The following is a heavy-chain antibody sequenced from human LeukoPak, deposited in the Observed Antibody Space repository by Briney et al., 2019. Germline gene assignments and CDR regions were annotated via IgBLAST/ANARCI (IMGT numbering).Heavy chain of an antibody. CDR2: ISSSSSYI. J-gene: IGHJ3*02. Sequence: GGSLRLSCAASGFTFSSYGMNWVRQAPGKGLEWVSSISSSSSYIYYADSVKGRFTISRDNAKNSLYLQMNSLRAEDTAVYYCASQASGSYRWGYGAFDIWGQGTMVTVSS. CDR1: GFTFSSYG. D-gene: IGHD1-26*01. V-gene: IGHV3-21*01. CDR3: ASQASGSYRWGYGAFDI.